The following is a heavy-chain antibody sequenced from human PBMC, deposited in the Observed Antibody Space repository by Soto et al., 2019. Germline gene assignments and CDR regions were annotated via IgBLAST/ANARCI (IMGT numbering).Heavy chain of an antibody. CDR1: GYTFTNYG. V-gene: IGHV1-18*01. D-gene: IGHD2-2*01. Sequence: QVPLVQSGGEVKKPGASVKVSCKASGYTFTNYGVTWVRQAPGQGLEWMGWISAYTDNPNYAQKFQGRVTMTIDTSTTTAYMDLRSLTSDDTAVYYCARVIPGAEAWFGPWGQGTLVTVSS. CDR2: ISAYTDNP. CDR3: ARVIPGAEAWFGP. J-gene: IGHJ5*02.